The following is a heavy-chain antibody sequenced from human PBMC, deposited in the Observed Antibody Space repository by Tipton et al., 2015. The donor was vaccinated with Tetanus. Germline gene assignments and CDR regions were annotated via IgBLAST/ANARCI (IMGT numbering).Heavy chain of an antibody. D-gene: IGHD6-19*01. V-gene: IGHV3-7*03. J-gene: IGHJ4*01. CDR3: ARWTTYGSGWYIDY. CDR2: IKQDGSEK. Sequence: SLRLSCAASGFTFSSFWMSWVRQAPGKGLEWVANIKQDGSEKYYVDSVKGRFTISRDNAKNSLYLQISGLRAEDTAMYYCARWTTYGSGWYIDYWGHGTLVTVSS. CDR1: GFTFSSFW.